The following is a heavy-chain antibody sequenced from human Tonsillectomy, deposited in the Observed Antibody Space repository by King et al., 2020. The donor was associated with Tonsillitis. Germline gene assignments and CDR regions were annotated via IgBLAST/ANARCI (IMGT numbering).Heavy chain of an antibody. CDR3: ARTKYGWATGWFDP. Sequence: VQLQESGPGLVKPSETLSLTCTVSGGSINNDYWSWLRQPPGKGLEWVGYIFYSGSTNYNPSLKNRVTISVDTSKNQFSLKLNSVTAADTAVYYCARTKYGWATGWFDPWGQGTLVTVSS. CDR2: IFYSGST. D-gene: IGHD6-19*01. CDR1: GGSINNDY. J-gene: IGHJ5*02. V-gene: IGHV4-59*01.